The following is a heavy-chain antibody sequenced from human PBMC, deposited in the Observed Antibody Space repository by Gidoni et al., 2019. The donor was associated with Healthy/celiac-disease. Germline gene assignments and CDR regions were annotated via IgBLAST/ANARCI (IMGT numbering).Heavy chain of an antibody. CDR2: NNAGKGNT. CDR3: ARVHFGGMDV. D-gene: IGHD3-10*01. CDR1: GYTFTSYA. Sequence: QVQLVQSGAAVKKPGASVKVSCKASGYTFTSYAMHWVRQAPGQRLEWMGWNNAGKGNTKYSQKFQGRVTITRDTSASTAYMELSSLRSEDTAVYYCARVHFGGMDVWGQGTTVTVSS. J-gene: IGHJ6*02. V-gene: IGHV1-3*01.